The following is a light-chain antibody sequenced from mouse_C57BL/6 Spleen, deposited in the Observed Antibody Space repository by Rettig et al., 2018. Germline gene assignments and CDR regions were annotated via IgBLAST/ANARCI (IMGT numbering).Light chain of an antibody. CDR2: DTS. CDR3: QQWSSFPFT. V-gene: IGKV4-55*01. J-gene: IGKJ4*01. CDR1: SSVSY. Sequence: LTQSPAIMSASPGEKVTMTCSASSSVSYMYWYQEKPGSSPRLLIYDTSNLASGVPVRFSGSGSGTSYFFTISRVEAEDAATYYCQQWSSFPFTFGSGTKLELK.